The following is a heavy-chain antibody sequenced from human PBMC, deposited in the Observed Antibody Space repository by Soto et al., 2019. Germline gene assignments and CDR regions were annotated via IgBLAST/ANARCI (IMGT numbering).Heavy chain of an antibody. J-gene: IGHJ3*02. CDR1: GYSFTSYW. V-gene: IGHV5-51*01. CDR2: IYPGDSDT. CDR3: ARLAGNDAFDI. Sequence: PGESLKISCKGSGYSFTSYWIGWVRQMPGKGLEWMGIIYPGDSDTRYSPSFQGQVTMTRNTSISTAYMELSSLRSEDTAVYYCARLAGNDAFDIWGQGTMVTVSS.